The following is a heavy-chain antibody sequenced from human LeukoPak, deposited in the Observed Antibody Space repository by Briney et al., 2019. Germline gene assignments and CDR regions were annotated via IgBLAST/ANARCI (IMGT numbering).Heavy chain of an antibody. CDR3: ARPLEAAFDI. V-gene: IGHV4-38-2*01. J-gene: IGHJ3*02. CDR1: GYSISSGYY. Sequence: SETLSLTCAVSGYSISSGYYWGWTRQPPGKGLEWIGSIYHSGSTYYNPSLKSRVTISVDTSKNQFSLKLSSVTAADTAVYYCARPLEAAFDIWGQGTMVTVSS. CDR2: IYHSGST.